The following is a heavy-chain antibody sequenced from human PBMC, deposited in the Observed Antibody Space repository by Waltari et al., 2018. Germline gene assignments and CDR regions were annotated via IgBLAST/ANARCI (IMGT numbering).Heavy chain of an antibody. D-gene: IGHD4-17*01. CDR3: ARQISDYAFDY. V-gene: IGHV4-39*01. J-gene: IGHJ4*02. Sequence: QLQLQESGPGLVKPSETLSLTCTVSGGSISSSSYYWGWIRQPPGKGLECIGSIYYRGSTYYTPSLKRRCTISVNTSKNQFSLKLSSVTAADTAVYYCARQISDYAFDYWGQGTLVTVSS. CDR2: IYYRGST. CDR1: GGSISSSSYY.